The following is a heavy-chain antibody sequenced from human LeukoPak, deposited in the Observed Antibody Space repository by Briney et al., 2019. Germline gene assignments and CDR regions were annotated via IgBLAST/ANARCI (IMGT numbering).Heavy chain of an antibody. CDR1: GFTFSSYS. CDR3: ARDQGRGAFDI. J-gene: IGHJ3*02. Sequence: GGSLRLSCAASGFTFSSYSMNWVRQAPGKGLEWVSSISSSSSYIYYADSVKGRFTISRDNAKNSLYLQMNSLRAEDTAVYYCARDQGRGAFDIWGRGTMVTVSS. V-gene: IGHV3-21*01. CDR2: ISSSSSYI.